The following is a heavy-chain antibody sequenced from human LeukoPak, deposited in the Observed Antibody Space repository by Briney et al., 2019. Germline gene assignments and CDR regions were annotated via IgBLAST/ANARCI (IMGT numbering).Heavy chain of an antibody. Sequence: PGGSLRLSCAASGFTFSSYSMNWVRQAPGKGLEWVSSISSSSSYINYADSVKGRFTISRDNAKNSLYLQMNNLRAEDTAVYYCARGHEEENWFDPWGQGTLVTVSS. V-gene: IGHV3-21*01. CDR3: ARGHEEENWFDP. CDR1: GFTFSSYS. CDR2: ISSSSSYI. J-gene: IGHJ5*02.